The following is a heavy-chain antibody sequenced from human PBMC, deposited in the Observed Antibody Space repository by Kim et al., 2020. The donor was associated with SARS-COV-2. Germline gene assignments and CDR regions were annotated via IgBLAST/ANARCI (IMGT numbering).Heavy chain of an antibody. CDR3: ARDYYYDSSGYYYDY. J-gene: IGHJ4*02. CDR1: GFTFSSYW. CDR2: IKQDGSEK. V-gene: IGHV3-7*01. Sequence: GGSLRLSCAASGFTFSSYWMSWVRQAPGKGLEWVANIKQDGSEKYYVDSVKGRFTISRDNAKNSLYLQMNSLRAEDTAVYYCARDYYYDSSGYYYDYWGQGTLVTVSS. D-gene: IGHD3-22*01.